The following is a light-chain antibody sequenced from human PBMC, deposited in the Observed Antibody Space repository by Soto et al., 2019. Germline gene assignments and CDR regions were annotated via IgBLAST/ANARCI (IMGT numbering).Light chain of an antibody. Sequence: DIQMTQSPSTLSGSVGDRVTITCRASPTISSWLAWYQQKPGKAPKLLSYKASTLKSGVPSRFSGSGSGTEFTLTISSLKPDDFETYYCQHYNSYSEAFGQGTKVDIK. CDR3: QHYNSYSEA. J-gene: IGKJ1*01. CDR2: KAS. V-gene: IGKV1-5*03. CDR1: PTISSW.